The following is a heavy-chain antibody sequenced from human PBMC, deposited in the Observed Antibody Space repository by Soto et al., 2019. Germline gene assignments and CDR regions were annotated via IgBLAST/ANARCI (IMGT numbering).Heavy chain of an antibody. V-gene: IGHV3-7*03. D-gene: IGHD6-19*01. CDR2: IKGDGSAT. CDR3: ARDSGWYRPDS. J-gene: IGHJ4*02. CDR1: GFTFNIYY. Sequence: PGGSLRLSCAASGFTFNIYYMTWVRQAPGKGLEWVAHIKGDGSATRYVDSMKGRITISRDNARDSLYLQVNSLRAEDTAVYYCARDSGWYRPDSWGQGTLVTVSS.